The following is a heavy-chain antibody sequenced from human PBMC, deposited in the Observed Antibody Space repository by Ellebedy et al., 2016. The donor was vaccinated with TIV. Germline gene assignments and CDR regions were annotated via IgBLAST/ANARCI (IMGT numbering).Heavy chain of an antibody. CDR3: ARHRTDFWSGYYTSYYYYMDV. CDR1: GYSFTSYW. V-gene: IGHV5-51*01. CDR2: IYPGDSDT. Sequence: GGSLRLXXKGSGYSFTSYWIGWVRQMPGKGLEWMGIIYPGDSDTRYSPSFQGQVTISADKSISTAYLQWSSLKASDTAMYYCARHRTDFWSGYYTSYYYYMDVWGKGTTVTVSS. D-gene: IGHD3-3*01. J-gene: IGHJ6*03.